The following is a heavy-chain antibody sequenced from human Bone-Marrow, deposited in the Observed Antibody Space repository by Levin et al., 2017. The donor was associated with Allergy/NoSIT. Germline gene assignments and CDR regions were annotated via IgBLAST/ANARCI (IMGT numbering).Heavy chain of an antibody. V-gene: IGHV4-59*01. Sequence: SETLSLTCTLSGDSISGYYWGWVRQPPGKALEWIGYIYYSGSTFYNPSLASRVTISVDTSKNQFSLKLSSVTAADTAVYYCARDGDSSGWYHYFDYWGQGTLVTVSS. CDR2: IYYSGST. CDR3: ARDGDSSGWYHYFDY. D-gene: IGHD6-19*01. CDR1: GDSISGYY. J-gene: IGHJ4*02.